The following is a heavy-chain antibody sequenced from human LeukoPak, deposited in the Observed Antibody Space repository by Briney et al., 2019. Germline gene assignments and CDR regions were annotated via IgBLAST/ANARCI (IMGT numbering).Heavy chain of an antibody. CDR3: ARHNAATPPCFHD. D-gene: IGHD2-15*01. CDR2: IDPSDSYT. V-gene: IGHV5-10-1*01. J-gene: IGHJ1*01. Sequence: ESLRLFCKGSGYSFTTYWISWVRQMPGKGLEWMGRIDPSDSYTNYSPSFQGHVTISADKSISTAYLQWSSLKASDTAMYYCARHNAATPPCFHDGGQGTLVTVSS. CDR1: GYSFTTYW.